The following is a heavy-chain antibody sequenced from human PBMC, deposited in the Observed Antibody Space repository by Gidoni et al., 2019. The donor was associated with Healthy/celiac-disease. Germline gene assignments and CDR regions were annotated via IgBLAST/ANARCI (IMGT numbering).Heavy chain of an antibody. CDR2: IYHSGST. CDR1: GGSIRSSNW. CDR3: ARVERRRALYYGMDV. D-gene: IGHD1-1*01. Sequence: QVQLQESGPGLVKPSGTLSLTCAVSGGSIRSSNWWSGARQPPGKGLEWIGEIYHSGSTNYNTSLKSRVTISVDKSKNHFSLKLSSVTAADTAVYYCARVERRRALYYGMDVWGQGTTVTVSS. V-gene: IGHV4-4*02. J-gene: IGHJ6*02.